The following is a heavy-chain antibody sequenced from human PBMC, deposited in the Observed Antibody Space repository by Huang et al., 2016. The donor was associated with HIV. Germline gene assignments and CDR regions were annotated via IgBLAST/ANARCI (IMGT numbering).Heavy chain of an antibody. D-gene: IGHD3-10*01. CDR2: IYSRGST. CDR1: GGSIRSDNYY. CDR3: ARLPGSITMIRGVITDPY. J-gene: IGHJ4*02. V-gene: IGHV4-39*02. Sequence: QLQLQVSGPGLVKSSETLSLTCTVSGGSIRSDNYYWGWIRKPPGTGLEWIGSIYSRGSTEHNPSLKRRVTITVDTSKNHFCLRMRSVTAADTAVYYCARLPGSITMIRGVITDPYWGQGTLVTVSS.